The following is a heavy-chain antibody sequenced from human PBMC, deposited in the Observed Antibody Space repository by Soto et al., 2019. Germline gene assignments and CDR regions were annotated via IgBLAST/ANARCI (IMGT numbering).Heavy chain of an antibody. D-gene: IGHD3-22*01. CDR1: GDSIRSYY. CDR3: ARGSLYYYDSSGYFDY. V-gene: IGHV4-59*01. Sequence: SETLSLTCTVSGDSIRSYYVSWIRQAPGKGLEWIGYIYYSGSTNYNPSLKSRVTISVDTSKNQFSLKLSSVTAADTAVYYCARGSLYYYDSSGYFDYWGQGTLVTVSS. CDR2: IYYSGST. J-gene: IGHJ4*02.